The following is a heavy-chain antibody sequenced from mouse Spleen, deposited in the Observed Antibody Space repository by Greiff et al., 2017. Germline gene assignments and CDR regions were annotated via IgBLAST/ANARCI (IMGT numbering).Heavy chain of an antibody. CDR3: ARQDGSSYGYFDV. CDR2: ISGGGGNT. CDR1: GFTFSSYT. D-gene: IGHD1-1*01. Sequence: EVQLVESGGGLVKPGGSLKLSCAASGFTFSSYTMSWVRQTPEKRLEWVATISGGGGNTYYPDSVKGRFTISRDNAKNTLYLQMSSLRSEDTALYYCARQDGSSYGYFDVWGTGTTVTVSS. V-gene: IGHV5-9*01. J-gene: IGHJ1*03.